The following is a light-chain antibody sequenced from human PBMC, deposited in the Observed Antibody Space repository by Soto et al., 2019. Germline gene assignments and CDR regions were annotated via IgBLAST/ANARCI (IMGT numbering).Light chain of an antibody. J-gene: IGLJ2*01. V-gene: IGLV2-8*01. CDR2: EVS. Sequence: QSALTQPPSASGSPGQSVTISCTGTNSDVGGYDYVSWYQQHPGRAPKLMIYEVSKRPSGVPDRFSGSKSDNTASLTVSGLQAEDEADYYCSSYSGSNNLLFGGGTQLTVL. CDR1: NSDVGGYDY. CDR3: SSYSGSNNLL.